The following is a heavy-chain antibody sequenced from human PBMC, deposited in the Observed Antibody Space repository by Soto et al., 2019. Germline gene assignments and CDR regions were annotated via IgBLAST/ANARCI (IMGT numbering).Heavy chain of an antibody. J-gene: IGHJ5*02. D-gene: IGHD2-2*01. CDR2: INPKSDVT. CDR1: GYTFSDYK. CDR3: ARGAMLSAAISTSFDP. Sequence: ASVKVCCEASGYTFSDYKIHWLRQARGQGLEWMGWINPKSDVTNYAHKFKDRVTMTRDTSTGTVYMDLSRLTFDDAAVYYCARGAMLSAAISTSFDPWGQGTLVTVSS. V-gene: IGHV1-2*02.